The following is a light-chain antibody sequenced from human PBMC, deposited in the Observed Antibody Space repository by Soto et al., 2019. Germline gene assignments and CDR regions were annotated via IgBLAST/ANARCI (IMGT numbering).Light chain of an antibody. V-gene: IGKV3-20*01. CDR1: QSVSRSY. J-gene: IGKJ1*01. CDR2: GAP. Sequence: EIVLTQSPGTLSLSPGDRATLSCRASQSVSRSYLGWYQQKPGQAPRLLMYGAPIRAAGVPDRFSGSGSGTEFTLTISRLEPEDFTVYYCRHYETFGQGTKVDIK. CDR3: RHYET.